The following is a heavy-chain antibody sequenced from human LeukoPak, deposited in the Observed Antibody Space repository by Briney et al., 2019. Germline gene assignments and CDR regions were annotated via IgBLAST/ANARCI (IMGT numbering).Heavy chain of an antibody. CDR2: IYYSGST. CDR3: ARHMGLGYSYGYPYFDY. CDR1: GGSISSYY. D-gene: IGHD5-18*01. V-gene: IGHV4-59*08. Sequence: SETLSLTCTVSGGSISSYYWSWIRQPPGKGLEWIGYIYYSGSTNYNPSLKSRVTISVDTSTNQFSLKLSSVTAADTAGYYCARHMGLGYSYGYPYFDYWGQGTLVTVSS. J-gene: IGHJ4*02.